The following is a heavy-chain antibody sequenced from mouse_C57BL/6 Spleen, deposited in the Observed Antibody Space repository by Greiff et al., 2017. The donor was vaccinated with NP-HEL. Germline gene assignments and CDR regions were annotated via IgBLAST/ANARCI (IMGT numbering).Heavy chain of an antibody. J-gene: IGHJ4*01. D-gene: IGHD2-4*01. CDR1: GYTFTSYG. CDR2: IYPRSGNT. Sequence: VKLQESGAELARPGASVKLSCKASGYTFTSYGISWVKQRTGQGLEWIGEIYPRSGNTYYNEKFKGKATLTADKSSSTAYMELRSLTSEDSAVYFCARCYYDYEGYAMDYWGQGTSVTVSS. CDR3: ARCYYDYEGYAMDY. V-gene: IGHV1-81*01.